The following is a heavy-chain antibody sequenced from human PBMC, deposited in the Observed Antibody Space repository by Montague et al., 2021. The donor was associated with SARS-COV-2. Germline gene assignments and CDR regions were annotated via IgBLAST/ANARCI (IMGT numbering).Heavy chain of an antibody. D-gene: IGHD3-10*01. CDR2: INHSGGT. CDR3: ARGARQGYGFRLGSFDS. V-gene: IGHV4-34*01. CDR1: GGSFSGYY. J-gene: IGHJ4*02. Sequence: SETLSLTCAVYGGSFSGYYWNWIRQPPGKGLEWIGEINHSGGTNYNPSLKSRVTMSVDTSKNQFSLKLSSVTAADTAVYYCARGARQGYGFRLGSFDSWGQGTLVTVSS.